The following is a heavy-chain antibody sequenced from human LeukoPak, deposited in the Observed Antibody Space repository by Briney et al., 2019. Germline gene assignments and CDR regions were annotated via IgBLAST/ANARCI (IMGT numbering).Heavy chain of an antibody. J-gene: IGHJ4*02. D-gene: IGHD6-19*01. V-gene: IGHV3-23*01. Sequence: GGSLRLSCAASGFTFSNYAMSWVRQAPGKGLEWVSAISGSGGSTYSADSVKGRFTISRDNSKNTLYLQMNSLRAEDTAVYYCAKTTTGYSSGRFPGWPVDYWGQGTLVTVSS. CDR1: GFTFSNYA. CDR2: ISGSGGST. CDR3: AKTTTGYSSGRFPGWPVDY.